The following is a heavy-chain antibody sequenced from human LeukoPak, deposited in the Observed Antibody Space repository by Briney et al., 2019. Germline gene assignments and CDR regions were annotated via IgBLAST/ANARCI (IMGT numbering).Heavy chain of an antibody. CDR2: IYHSGST. CDR3: ARGPRVLVIIRPHAFDI. V-gene: IGHV4-38-2*01. D-gene: IGHD3-9*01. Sequence: PSETLSLTCAVSGYSISSGYYWGWIRQPPGKGLEWIGSIYHSGSTYYNPSLKSRVTISVDTSKNQFSLKLSSVTAADTAVYYCARGPRVLVIIRPHAFDIWGQGTVVTVSS. J-gene: IGHJ3*02. CDR1: GYSISSGYY.